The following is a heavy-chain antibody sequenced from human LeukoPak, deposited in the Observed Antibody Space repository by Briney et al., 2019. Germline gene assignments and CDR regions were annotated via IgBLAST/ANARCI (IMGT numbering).Heavy chain of an antibody. D-gene: IGHD3-22*01. J-gene: IGHJ4*02. Sequence: SETLSLTCAVYGGSFSGYYWSWIRQPPGKGLEWIGEINHSGSTNYNPSLKSRVTISVDTSKNQFSLKLSSVTAADTAVYYCARGLINPDSSGYSYYFDYWGQGTLVTVSS. CDR3: ARGLINPDSSGYSYYFDY. CDR1: GGSFSGYY. V-gene: IGHV4-34*01. CDR2: INHSGST.